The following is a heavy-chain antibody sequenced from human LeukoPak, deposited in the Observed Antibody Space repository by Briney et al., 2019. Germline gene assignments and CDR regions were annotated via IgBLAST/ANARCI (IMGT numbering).Heavy chain of an antibody. V-gene: IGHV3-48*03. CDR1: GFTFSSYE. D-gene: IGHD2-21*02. CDR2: ISSSGSNI. Sequence: GGSLRLSCAASGFTFSSYEMNWVRQAPGKGLEWVSYISSSGSNIYYADSVKGRFTISRDNAKNSLYLQMNSLRAEDTAVYYCARAAYCCGDCYPLDYWGQGTLVTVSS. J-gene: IGHJ4*02. CDR3: ARAAYCCGDCYPLDY.